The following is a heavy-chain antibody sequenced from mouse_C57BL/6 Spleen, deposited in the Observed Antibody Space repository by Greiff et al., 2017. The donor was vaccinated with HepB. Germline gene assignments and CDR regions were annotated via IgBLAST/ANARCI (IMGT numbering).Heavy chain of an antibody. Sequence: QVQLKQPGAELVRPGSSVKLSCKASGYTFTSYWMHWVKQRPIQGLEWIGNIDPSDSETHYNQKFKDKATLTVDKSSSTAYMQLSSLTSEDSAVYYCARESNPRYFDVWGTGTTVTVSS. CDR2: IDPSDSET. V-gene: IGHV1-52*01. CDR3: ARESNPRYFDV. D-gene: IGHD2-5*01. J-gene: IGHJ1*03. CDR1: GYTFTSYW.